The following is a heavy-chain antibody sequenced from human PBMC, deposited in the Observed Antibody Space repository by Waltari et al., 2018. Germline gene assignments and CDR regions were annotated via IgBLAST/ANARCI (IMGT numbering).Heavy chain of an antibody. J-gene: IGHJ5*02. CDR3: ARDRRSPDDDGDYWFDP. V-gene: IGHV1-69*13. CDR2: SIPIFGTA. CDR1: GGTFSSYA. Sequence: QVQLVQSGAEVKKPGSSVKVSCKASGGTFSSYAISWVRQAPGQGLEWMGGSIPIFGTANYAQKCQGRVTSTADESTSTAYRELSSLRSEDTAVYYCARDRRSPDDDGDYWFDPWGQGTLVTVSS. D-gene: IGHD4-17*01.